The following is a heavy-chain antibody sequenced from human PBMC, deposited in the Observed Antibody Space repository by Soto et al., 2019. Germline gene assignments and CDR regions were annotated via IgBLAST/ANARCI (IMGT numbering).Heavy chain of an antibody. CDR3: ATRQARSI. Sequence: EVQLLESGGGLVQPGGSLRLSCAASGFNFGSYAMSWIRQPPGKGLEWVSGISNIGDNTFYADSVEGRFSISRDNSKNTLYLHMDSLRAEDTAVYYCATRQARSIWGHGTMVSVSS. CDR1: GFNFGSYA. J-gene: IGHJ4*01. CDR2: ISNIGDNT. V-gene: IGHV3-23*01.